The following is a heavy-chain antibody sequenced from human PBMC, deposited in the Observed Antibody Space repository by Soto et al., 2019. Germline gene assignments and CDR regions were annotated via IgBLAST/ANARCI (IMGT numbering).Heavy chain of an antibody. J-gene: IGHJ4*02. CDR1: GYTFTGYY. D-gene: IGHD1-26*01. V-gene: IGHV1-2*02. CDR2: INPTSGGT. Sequence: QVQLVQSGAEVKKPVASVKVSCKASGYTFTGYYMHWVRQAPGQWLEWRGWINPTSGGTNYAQKLQGRFTMTRDTSISTAYIGLSRLRCDDRAGYYLAMAGVGAYCIDYGGQGPLVTVSS. CDR3: AMAGVGAYCIDY.